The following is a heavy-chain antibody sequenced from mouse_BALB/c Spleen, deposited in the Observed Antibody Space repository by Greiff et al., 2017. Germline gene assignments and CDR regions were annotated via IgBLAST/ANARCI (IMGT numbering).Heavy chain of an antibody. J-gene: IGHJ3*01. CDR2: IDPANGNT. Sequence: EVQLQQSGAELVKPGASVKLSCTASGFNIKDTYMHWVKQRPEQGLEWIGRIDPANGNTKYDPKFQGKATITADTSSNTAYLQLSSLTSEDTAVYFCARPFITTEEGFAYWGQGTLVTVSA. CDR1: GFNIKDTY. V-gene: IGHV14-3*02. D-gene: IGHD1-1*01. CDR3: ARPFITTEEGFAY.